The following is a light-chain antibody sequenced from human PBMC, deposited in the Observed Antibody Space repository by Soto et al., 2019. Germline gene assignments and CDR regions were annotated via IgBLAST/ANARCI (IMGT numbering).Light chain of an antibody. CDR2: CAS. CDR3: QQYYSTPWT. V-gene: IGKV4-1*01. J-gene: IGKJ1*01. Sequence: DIVMTQSPDSLAVSLGERATINCKSSQSVLYSSNNKNYFAWYQQKPGQSPKLLIYCASTRESGVPDRLSGSGSGTDFTLTISSLQAEDVAVYYCQQYYSTPWTFGQGTKVELK. CDR1: QSVLYSSNNKNY.